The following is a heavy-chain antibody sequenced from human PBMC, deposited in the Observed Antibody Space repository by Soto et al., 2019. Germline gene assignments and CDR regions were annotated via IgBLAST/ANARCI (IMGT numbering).Heavy chain of an antibody. Sequence: EVQLVESGGGLVQPGGSLKLSCAASGFTFSGSAVHWVRQASGKGLEWVGRIRNKANSYATAYAASLKGRFMISRDDSKNTAYLQMNSLKTEDTAVYYCTSHSPEDMIRKWGQGTMLTVSS. D-gene: IGHD2-15*01. CDR3: TSHSPEDMIRK. J-gene: IGHJ4*02. CDR1: GFTFSGSA. CDR2: IRNKANSYAT. V-gene: IGHV3-73*02.